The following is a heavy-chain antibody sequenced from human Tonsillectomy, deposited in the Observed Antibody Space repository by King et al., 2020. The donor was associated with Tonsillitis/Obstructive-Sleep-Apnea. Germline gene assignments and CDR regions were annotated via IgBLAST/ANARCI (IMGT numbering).Heavy chain of an antibody. V-gene: IGHV3-30*03. CDR3: ARAGIVVATNGWFDP. D-gene: IGHD1-26*01. CDR2: ISYDGSNK. CDR1: GFTFSSYA. Sequence: VQLVESGGGVVQPGRSLRLSCAASGFTFSSYAMYWVRQAPGKGLEWVAVISYDGSNKYYADSVKGRFTISRDNSKNTLFLQMNSLRVEDSAMFYCARAGIVVATNGWFDPWGQGILVTVSS. J-gene: IGHJ5*02.